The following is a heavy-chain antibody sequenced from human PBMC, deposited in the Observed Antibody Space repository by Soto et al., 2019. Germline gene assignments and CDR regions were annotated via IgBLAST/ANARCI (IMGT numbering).Heavy chain of an antibody. CDR3: ARDLGSSFPSYYYYYGMDV. J-gene: IGHJ6*02. CDR2: ISSSSSYI. CDR1: GFPFSNYV. V-gene: IGHV3-21*01. Sequence: GGSLGLFCAASGFPFSNYVMSWVRQAPGKGLEWVSSISSSSSYIYYADSVKGRFTISRDNAKNSLYLQMNSLRAEDTAVYYCARDLGSSFPSYYYYYGMDVWGQGTTVPVSS. D-gene: IGHD6-13*01.